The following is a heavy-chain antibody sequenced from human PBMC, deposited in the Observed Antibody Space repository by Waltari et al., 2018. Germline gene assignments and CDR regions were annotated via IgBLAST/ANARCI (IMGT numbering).Heavy chain of an antibody. D-gene: IGHD6-6*01. J-gene: IGHJ5*02. V-gene: IGHV4-34*01. CDR1: GGSFNGYH. CDR3: ARAHPRANIATRPPYNWFDP. CDR2: INHSGST. Sequence: QVQLQQWGAGLLKPSETLSLTCGVYGGSFNGYHWSWIRQPPGKGLEWIGEINHSGSTNYNPSLNSRVTISLDTSKNQFSLNLSSVTAADTAVYYCARAHPRANIATRPPYNWFDPWGQGTLVTVSS.